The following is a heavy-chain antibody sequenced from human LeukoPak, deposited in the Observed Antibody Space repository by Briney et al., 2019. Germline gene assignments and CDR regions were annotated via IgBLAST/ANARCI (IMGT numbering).Heavy chain of an antibody. CDR1: GFTFSSYA. D-gene: IGHD3-16*01. Sequence: GGSLRLSCAASGFTFSSYAMHWVRQAPGKGLEWVAVISYDGSNKYYADSVKGRFTISRDNSKNTLYLQMNSLRAEDTAVYYCARRAVRGYYFDYWGQGTLVTVSS. CDR2: ISYDGSNK. J-gene: IGHJ4*02. CDR3: ARRAVRGYYFDY. V-gene: IGHV3-30-3*01.